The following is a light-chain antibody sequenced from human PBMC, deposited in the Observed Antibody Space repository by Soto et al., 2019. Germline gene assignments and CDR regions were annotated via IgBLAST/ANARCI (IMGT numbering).Light chain of an antibody. V-gene: IGKV3-11*01. CDR1: QSVTRY. CDR3: QQRSNWRLT. Sequence: EIVLTQSPATLSLSPGERATLSCRASQSVTRYLAWYQQKPGQAPRLLIYDTSNRATGIPARFSGSGSGTDFTLTNSSLEPEDFAVYYCQQRSNWRLTFGGGTKVAIK. J-gene: IGKJ4*01. CDR2: DTS.